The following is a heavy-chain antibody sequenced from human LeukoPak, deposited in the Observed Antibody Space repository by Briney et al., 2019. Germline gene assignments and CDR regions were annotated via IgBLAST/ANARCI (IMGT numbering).Heavy chain of an antibody. J-gene: IGHJ3*02. CDR2: INHSGST. CDR3: AREEDCSGGICYLGNAFDI. V-gene: IGHV4-34*01. Sequence: SSETLSLTCAVYGGSFSGYYWSWIRQPPGKGLEWIGEINHSGSTNYNASLESRVTISVDTPKNQFSLKLSSVTAADTAVYYCAREEDCSGGICYLGNAFDIWGQGTMVTVSS. D-gene: IGHD2-15*01. CDR1: GGSFSGYY.